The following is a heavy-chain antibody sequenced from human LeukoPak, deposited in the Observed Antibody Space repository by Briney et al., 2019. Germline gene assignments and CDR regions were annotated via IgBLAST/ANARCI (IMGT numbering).Heavy chain of an antibody. CDR1: GENFSIYF. CDR3: ARARFYDYVWGSYRSPYYYFDY. V-gene: IGHV4-34*01. CDR2: INHSGST. Sequence: PSETLSLTCAVYGENFSIYFYSWIRQPPGKGLEWIGEINHSGSTNYNPSLKSRVTISVDTSKNQFSLKLSSVTAADTAVYYCARARFYDYVWGSYRSPYYYFDYWGQGTLVTVSS. J-gene: IGHJ4*02. D-gene: IGHD3-16*02.